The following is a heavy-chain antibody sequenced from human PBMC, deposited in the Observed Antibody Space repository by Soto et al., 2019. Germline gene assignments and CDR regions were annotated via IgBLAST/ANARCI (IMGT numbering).Heavy chain of an antibody. CDR3: ARLVGYDFGFDY. CDR1: GGSISSYY. V-gene: IGHV4-59*08. J-gene: IGHJ4*02. D-gene: IGHD3-3*01. Sequence: SETLSLTCTVSGGSISSYYWSWIRQPPGKGLEWIGYIYYSGSTNYIPSLKSRVTISVDTSKNQFSLKLSSVTAADTAVYYCARLVGYDFGFDYWGQGTLVTVSS. CDR2: IYYSGST.